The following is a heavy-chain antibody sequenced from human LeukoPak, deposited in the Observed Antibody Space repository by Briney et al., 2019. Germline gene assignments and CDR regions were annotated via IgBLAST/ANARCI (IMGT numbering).Heavy chain of an antibody. Sequence: GASVKVSCKASGYTFTSYGISWVRQAPGRGLEWMGWINTNTGNPTYAQGFTGRFVFSLDTSVSTAYLQISSLKAEDTAVYYCARIAVAPRSWFDPWGQGTLVTVSS. D-gene: IGHD6-19*01. CDR2: INTNTGNP. CDR1: GYTFTSYG. CDR3: ARIAVAPRSWFDP. V-gene: IGHV7-4-1*02. J-gene: IGHJ5*02.